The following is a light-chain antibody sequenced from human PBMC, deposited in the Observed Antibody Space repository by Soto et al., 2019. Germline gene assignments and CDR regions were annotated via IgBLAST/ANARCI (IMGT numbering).Light chain of an antibody. J-gene: IGKJ1*01. V-gene: IGKV3-15*01. CDR2: GAS. CDR3: QQYNSYPRT. CDR1: QSVSSN. Sequence: EIVMTQSPATLSVSTGERATLSCRASQSVSSNLAWYQQKPGQAPRLLIYGASTRATGIPARFSGSGSGTEFTLTISSLQSEDFAVYYCQQYNSYPRTFGQGTKVEIK.